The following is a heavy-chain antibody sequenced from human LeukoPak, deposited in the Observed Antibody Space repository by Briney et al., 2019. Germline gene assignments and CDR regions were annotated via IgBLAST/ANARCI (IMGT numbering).Heavy chain of an antibody. Sequence: SETLSLTCTVSGGSISSYYWSWIRQPPGKGLEWIGYIYYSGSTNYNPSLKSRVTISVDTSKNQFSLKLSSVTAADTAVYYCARAEYYFDYWGQGTLVTVSS. J-gene: IGHJ4*02. CDR1: GGSISSYY. V-gene: IGHV4-59*01. CDR3: ARAEYYFDY. CDR2: IYYSGST. D-gene: IGHD3-10*01.